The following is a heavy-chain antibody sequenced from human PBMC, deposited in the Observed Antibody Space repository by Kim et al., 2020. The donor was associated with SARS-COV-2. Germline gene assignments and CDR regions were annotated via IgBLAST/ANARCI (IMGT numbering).Heavy chain of an antibody. CDR3: AKDREDSTVTTTPGSTWYFDL. V-gene: IGHV3-23*01. Sequence: GGSLRLSCAASGFTFSNYAMSWVRQAPGKGLEWVSTIGGSGSATYYADSMKGRFTISRDNPKKMVYLQMDSLRAEETAVYYCAKDREDSTVTTTPGSTWYFDLWGRGTLVTVSS. D-gene: IGHD4-17*01. J-gene: IGHJ2*01. CDR1: GFTFSNYA. CDR2: IGGSGSAT.